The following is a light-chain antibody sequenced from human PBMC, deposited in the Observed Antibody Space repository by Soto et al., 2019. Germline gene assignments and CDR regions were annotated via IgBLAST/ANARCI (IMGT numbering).Light chain of an antibody. V-gene: IGKV3D-20*02. CDR1: QSVGSSY. CDR2: GAS. Sequence: EIVLTQSPGTLSLSPGERATLSCRASQSVGSSYLAWYQQKPGQAPRLLIYGASIRATGIPKRFSGSGSGTDFTLTVSRLEREDFAVYYCQQRSNWPYTFGQGTKLEIK. CDR3: QQRSNWPYT. J-gene: IGKJ2*01.